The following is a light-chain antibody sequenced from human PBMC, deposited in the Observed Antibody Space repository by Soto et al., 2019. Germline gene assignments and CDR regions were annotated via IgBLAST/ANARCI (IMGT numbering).Light chain of an antibody. J-gene: IGKJ5*01. CDR1: QSISSY. CDR3: QQSYSTPPIT. Sequence: DIQMTQSPSSLSASVGDRVTITCRASQSISSYLNWYQQTPGKAPKLLIYAASSLQSGVPSRFSGSGSGTDFTLTISSLQPEDFATYYCQQSYSTPPITLGQGTRLEIK. V-gene: IGKV1-39*01. CDR2: AAS.